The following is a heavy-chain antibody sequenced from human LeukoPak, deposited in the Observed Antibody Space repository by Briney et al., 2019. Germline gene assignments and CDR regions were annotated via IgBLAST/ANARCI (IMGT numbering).Heavy chain of an antibody. CDR2: IIPIFGTA. V-gene: IGHV1-69*05. CDR3: ARGAMDGGRLMDFDY. CDR1: GGTFSSYA. D-gene: IGHD3-10*01. Sequence: SVKVSCKASGGTFSSYAISWVRQAPGQGLEWMGGIIPIFGTANYAQKFQGRVTITTDESTSTAYMELSSLRSEDTAVYYCARGAMDGGRLMDFDYWGQGTLVTVSS. J-gene: IGHJ4*02.